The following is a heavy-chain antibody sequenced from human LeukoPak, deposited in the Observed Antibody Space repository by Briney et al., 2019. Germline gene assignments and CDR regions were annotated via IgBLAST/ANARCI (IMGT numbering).Heavy chain of an antibody. J-gene: IGHJ4*02. CDR3: ARDNWGYFDYFDY. D-gene: IGHD7-27*01. Sequence: SQTLSLTCAVSGGSISSGGYSWSWIRQPPGKGLEWIGYIYHSGSTYYNPSLKSRVTISVDRSKNQFSLKLSSVTAADTAVYYCARDNWGYFDYFDYWGQGTLVTVSS. CDR2: IYHSGST. CDR1: GGSISSGGYS. V-gene: IGHV4-30-2*01.